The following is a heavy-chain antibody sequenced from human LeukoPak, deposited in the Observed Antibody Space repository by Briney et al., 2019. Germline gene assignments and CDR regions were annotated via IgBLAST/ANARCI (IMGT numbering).Heavy chain of an antibody. CDR1: GFTSTGYY. J-gene: IGHJ4*02. CDR2: INPNGGGT. Sequence: ASVKVSYKASGFTSTGYYMHWLRQAPGQGLEWMGWINPNGGGTDYAQKFQGRVTMTRDTTISMTYMELKWLRSDDTAVYYCARDRSRVLDYWGQGTQVTVSS. CDR3: ARDRSRVLDY. D-gene: IGHD2-8*02. V-gene: IGHV1-2*02.